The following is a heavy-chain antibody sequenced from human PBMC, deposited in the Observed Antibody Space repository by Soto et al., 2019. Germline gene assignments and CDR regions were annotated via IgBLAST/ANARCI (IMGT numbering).Heavy chain of an antibody. J-gene: IGHJ4*02. CDR3: ARAFRMTTFAPYFDI. CDR1: GGSVSSGGHN. CDR2: IHDSGIT. Sequence: QVQLQESGPGLVKPSQTLSLTCTVSGGSVSSGGHNWSWIRQHPGKVLEWIGYIHDSGITFYNPSLKGRVSISIDTSKNQFSLKLTSVTAADTAVYYCARAFRMTTFAPYFDIWGRGALVTVSS. D-gene: IGHD1-1*01. V-gene: IGHV4-31*03.